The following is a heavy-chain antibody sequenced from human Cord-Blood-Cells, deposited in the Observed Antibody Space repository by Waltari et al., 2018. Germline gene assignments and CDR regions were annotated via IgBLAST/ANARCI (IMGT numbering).Heavy chain of an antibody. Sequence: QVPLVQSGAEVKQPGASVKVSCKVSGYTPTELSMHWGRQAPGKGLEWMGGFDPEDGETIYAQKFQGRVTMTEDTSTDTAYMELSSLRSEDTAVYYCATGALNSGSYWFDPWGQGTLVTVSS. D-gene: IGHD1-26*01. J-gene: IGHJ5*02. CDR1: GYTPTELS. CDR3: ATGALNSGSYWFDP. V-gene: IGHV1-24*01. CDR2: FDPEDGET.